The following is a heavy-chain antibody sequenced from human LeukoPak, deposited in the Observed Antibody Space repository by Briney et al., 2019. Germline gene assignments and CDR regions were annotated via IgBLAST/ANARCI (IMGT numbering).Heavy chain of an antibody. Sequence: GGSLRLSCVASGFTFSGFFIHWVRQAPGKGLVWVSHINWDGSVTTYADSVRGRFTISRDNAKNTLYLQMDSLRAEDTAVYYCSRGGYSHAFDIWGQGTVVTVSS. CDR2: INWDGSVT. CDR1: GFTFSGFF. D-gene: IGHD2-15*01. V-gene: IGHV3-74*01. J-gene: IGHJ3*02. CDR3: SRGGYSHAFDI.